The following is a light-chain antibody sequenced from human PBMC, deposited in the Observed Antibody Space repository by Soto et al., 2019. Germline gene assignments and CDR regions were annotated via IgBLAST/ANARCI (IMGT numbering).Light chain of an antibody. J-gene: IGKJ1*01. Sequence: EIVMTQSPATLSVSPGERATLSCRASQSVSSNLAWYQQKPGQAPRLLVYGASTRATGIPARFSGSGSGIEFTPTISSLQSEDFAVYYCQQYNDWPPWTFGQGTKVEIK. CDR2: GAS. CDR1: QSVSSN. V-gene: IGKV3-15*01. CDR3: QQYNDWPPWT.